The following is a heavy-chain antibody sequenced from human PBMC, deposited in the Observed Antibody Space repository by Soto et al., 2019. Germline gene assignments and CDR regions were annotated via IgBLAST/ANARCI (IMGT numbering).Heavy chain of an antibody. CDR2: ILVDGRT. CDR3: AKATATGGGAFDF. J-gene: IGHJ3*01. Sequence: WWSLRLSCSASVFPCGSYDMTWVRQAPGKGLEWVSTILVDGRTFYVDSVKGRFTISRDNSRNTVYLQMNSLTAGDTALYYCAKATATGGGAFDFCGQGTMVTVS. D-gene: IGHD2-8*02. V-gene: IGHV3-23*01. CDR1: VFPCGSYD.